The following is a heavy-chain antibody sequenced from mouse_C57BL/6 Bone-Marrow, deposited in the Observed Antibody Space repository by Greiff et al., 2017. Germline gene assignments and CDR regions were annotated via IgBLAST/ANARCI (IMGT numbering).Heavy chain of an antibody. CDR2: VSYDGSN. Sequence: EVQLQQSGPGLVKPSQSLSLTCSVTGYSITSGYYWHWIRQFPGNKLEWMGYVSYDGSNNYNPSLKNRISITRDTSKNQFFLKLNSVTTEDTATYDCARMRDYWGQGTSLTVSS. CDR3: ARMRDY. V-gene: IGHV3-6*01. CDR1: GYSITSGYY. J-gene: IGHJ2*02.